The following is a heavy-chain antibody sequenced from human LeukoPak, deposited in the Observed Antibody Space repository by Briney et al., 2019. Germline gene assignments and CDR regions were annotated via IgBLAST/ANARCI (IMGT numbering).Heavy chain of an antibody. V-gene: IGHV3-66*01. Sequence: PGGSLRLSCAASGFTFSSYAMSWVRQAPGKGLEWVSVIYSGGSTYYADSVKGRFTISRDNSKNTLYLQMNSLRAEDTAVYYCARDWTNWGQGTLVTVSS. CDR3: ARDWTN. CDR1: GFTFSSYA. CDR2: IYSGGST. J-gene: IGHJ4*02. D-gene: IGHD3/OR15-3a*01.